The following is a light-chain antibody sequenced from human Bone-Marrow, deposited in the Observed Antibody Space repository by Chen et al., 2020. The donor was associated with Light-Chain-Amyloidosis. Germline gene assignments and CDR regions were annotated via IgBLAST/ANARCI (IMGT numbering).Light chain of an antibody. J-gene: IGLJ3*02. CDR1: NIGTTS. Sequence: SYVLTQPSSVSGAPGQTATIAFGGNNIGTTSVHWYQQTPGQAPLLVVYDDSDRPSGIPERLSGSNSGNTATLPISRVEAGDEADYYCQVWDRSSDRPVFGGGTKLTVL. V-gene: IGLV3-21*02. CDR2: DDS. CDR3: QVWDRSSDRPV.